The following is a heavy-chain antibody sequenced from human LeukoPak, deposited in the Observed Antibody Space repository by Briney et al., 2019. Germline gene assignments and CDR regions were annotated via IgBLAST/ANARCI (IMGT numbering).Heavy chain of an antibody. CDR3: ARGRRGGERRAAAGTPQTRYYMDV. CDR1: GFTFSSYW. Sequence: GGSLRLSCAASGFTFSSYWMSWVRQAPGKGLEWVANIKQDGSEKYYVDSVKGRFTISRDNAKNSLYLQMNSLRAEDTAVYYCARGRRGGERRAAAGTPQTRYYMDVWGKGTTVTISS. J-gene: IGHJ6*03. CDR2: IKQDGSEK. V-gene: IGHV3-7*03. D-gene: IGHD6-13*01.